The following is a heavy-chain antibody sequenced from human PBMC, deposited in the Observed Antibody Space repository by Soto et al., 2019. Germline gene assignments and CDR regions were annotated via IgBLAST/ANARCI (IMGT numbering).Heavy chain of an antibody. Sequence: QVQLVESGGGVVQPGRSLRLSCATSGFSFSGFGFHWVRQAPGMGLEWVAFIGHDGITKYYADSVKGRVTVARDNAKNTVNLQMNSLRVEDTAVYYCARCYSGWYLNFDYWGQGTLVTVSS. J-gene: IGHJ4*02. CDR2: IGHDGITK. CDR1: GFSFSGFG. CDR3: ARCYSGWYLNFDY. V-gene: IGHV3-33*01. D-gene: IGHD6-19*01.